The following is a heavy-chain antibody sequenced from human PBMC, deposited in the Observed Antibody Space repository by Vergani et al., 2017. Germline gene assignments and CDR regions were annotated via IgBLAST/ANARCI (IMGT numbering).Heavy chain of an antibody. D-gene: IGHD3-3*01. CDR1: GGSFSGYY. J-gene: IGHJ6*03. CDR2: INHSGST. Sequence: QVQLQQWGAGLLKPSETLSLTCAVYGGSFSGYYWSWIRQPPGKGLEWIGEINHSGSTNYNPSLKSRVTISVDTSKNQFSLKLSSVTAADTAVYYCARAWRPLAGMDVWGKGTTVTVSS. CDR3: ARAWRPLAGMDV. V-gene: IGHV4-34*01.